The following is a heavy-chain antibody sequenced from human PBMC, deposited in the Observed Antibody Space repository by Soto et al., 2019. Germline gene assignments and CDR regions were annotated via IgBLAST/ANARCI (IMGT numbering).Heavy chain of an antibody. CDR3: ARNGWELDGMDV. V-gene: IGHV5-10-1*01. D-gene: IGHD1-26*01. J-gene: IGHJ6*02. CDR2: IDPSDSYT. CDR1: AYXFTSYW. Sequence: SLKLSCKSCAYXFTSYWMSVVRRMPGKGREWMGRIDPSDSYTNYSPSFQGHVTISADESISTAYLQWSSLKASDTAMYYCARNGWELDGMDVWGQGTTVTVSS.